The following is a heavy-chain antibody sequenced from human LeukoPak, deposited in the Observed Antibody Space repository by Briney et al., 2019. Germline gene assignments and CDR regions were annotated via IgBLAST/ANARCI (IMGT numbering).Heavy chain of an antibody. D-gene: IGHD2/OR15-2a*01. CDR1: LGSISSSEFY. J-gene: IGHJ4*02. CDR2: MFYNGAT. V-gene: IGHV4-39*07. CDR3: AREARFSILVDDSGDF. Sequence: SETLSLTCTVSLGSISSSEFYWGWIRQSPGTGLEWIGTMFYNGATKTNPSLSSRVTMSIDTSKNQLSLKLRSVTAADTAVYYCAREARFSILVDDSGDFWGQGTLVIVSS.